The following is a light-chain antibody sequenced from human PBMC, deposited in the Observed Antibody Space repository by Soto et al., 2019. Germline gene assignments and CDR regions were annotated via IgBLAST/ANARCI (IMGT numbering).Light chain of an antibody. CDR3: QQYSTYPWT. Sequence: DIQMTQSPSTLSASVGDRVTITCRASQSISSWLAWYQQKPGKAPKILIYKASSLESWVPSRFSGSASVTEFTLTVSSLQPDDFAPYSCQQYSTYPWTFGEGTKVEIK. V-gene: IGKV1-5*03. J-gene: IGKJ1*01. CDR1: QSISSW. CDR2: KAS.